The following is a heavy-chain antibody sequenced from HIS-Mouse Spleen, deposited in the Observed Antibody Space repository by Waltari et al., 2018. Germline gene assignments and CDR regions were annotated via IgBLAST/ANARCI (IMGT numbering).Heavy chain of an antibody. CDR1: GGSISSGDYY. CDR3: ARDRQYQLQDYYHYGMDV. Sequence: QVQLQESGPGLVKPSQTLSLTCTVSGGSISSGDYYWSWIRQPPGKGLEWIGYIYYSGRTYYNPSLKSRVTISVDTSKNQFSLKLSSVTAADTAVYYCARDRQYQLQDYYHYGMDVWGQGTTVTVSS. D-gene: IGHD2-2*01. J-gene: IGHJ6*02. V-gene: IGHV4-30-4*01. CDR2: IYYSGRT.